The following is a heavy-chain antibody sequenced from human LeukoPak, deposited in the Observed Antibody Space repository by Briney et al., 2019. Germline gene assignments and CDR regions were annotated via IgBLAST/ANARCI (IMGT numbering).Heavy chain of an antibody. CDR2: IRGRGGST. Sequence: GGSLPLSCAASGFTFSDCAMSWVRQAPGKGLEGVSGIRGRGGSTYYADSVKGRFTISRDNSKNTMYLQMNSLRAEDTAVYYCAKDVVAAPSRFDYWGQGTLVTVSS. J-gene: IGHJ4*02. CDR1: GFTFSDCA. V-gene: IGHV3-23*01. D-gene: IGHD1-26*01. CDR3: AKDVVAAPSRFDY.